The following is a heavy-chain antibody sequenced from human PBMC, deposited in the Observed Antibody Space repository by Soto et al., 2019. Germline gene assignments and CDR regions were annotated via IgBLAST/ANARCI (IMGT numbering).Heavy chain of an antibody. V-gene: IGHV4-59*01. CDR2: LYNSGST. D-gene: IGHD1-1*01. CDR1: GGSISSYH. CDR3: ARELEGYGTNWFDA. Sequence: QVQLQESGPGLVNPSETLSLTCTVSGGSISSYHWNWIRQPPGKGLEWIGCLYNSGSTNFNPSLKVPVTISVNTSKKQFSLKVNSVTAADTAVYYCARELEGYGTNWFDAWGQGILVTVSS. J-gene: IGHJ5*02.